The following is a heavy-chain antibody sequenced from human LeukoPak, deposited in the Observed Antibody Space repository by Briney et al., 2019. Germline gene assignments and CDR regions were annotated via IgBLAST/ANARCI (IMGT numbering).Heavy chain of an antibody. J-gene: IGHJ6*02. CDR1: GFTFSSYW. Sequence: PGGSLRLSCAASGFTFSSYWMNWVRQAPGKGLEWVGNIKQDGSEQYYGESVKGRFTISRDNARNSLYLQMSSLRAEDTAVYYCARDYFASGAMDVWGLGTTATVSS. D-gene: IGHD3-10*01. CDR3: ARDYFASGAMDV. V-gene: IGHV3-7*01. CDR2: IKQDGSEQ.